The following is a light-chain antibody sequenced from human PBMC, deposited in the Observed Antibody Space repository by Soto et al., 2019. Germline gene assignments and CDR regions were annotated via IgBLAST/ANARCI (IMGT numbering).Light chain of an antibody. J-gene: IGLJ2*01. Sequence: SALTQPASVSGPPGQSITISCTGSTSDVGGYNSVSWYQQHPGKAPKLMIYDVSNRPSGVSNRFSGSKSGNTASLTISGLQAEDEADYYCSSYRSSFNLVFGGGTKLTVL. CDR1: TSDVGGYNS. CDR3: SSYRSSFNLV. V-gene: IGLV2-14*03. CDR2: DVS.